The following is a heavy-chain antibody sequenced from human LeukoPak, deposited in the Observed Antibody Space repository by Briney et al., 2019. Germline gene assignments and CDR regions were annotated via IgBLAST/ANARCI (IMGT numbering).Heavy chain of an antibody. V-gene: IGHV4-38-2*02. J-gene: IGHJ4*02. Sequence: PSETLSLTCTVSGYSISSGYYWGWIRQPPGKGLEWIGEINHSGSTNYNPSLKSRVTISVDTSKNQFSLKLSSVTAADTAVYYCASGDYSGSYVRYWGQGTLVTVSS. CDR3: ASGDYSGSYVRY. CDR1: GYSISSGYY. CDR2: INHSGST. D-gene: IGHD1-26*01.